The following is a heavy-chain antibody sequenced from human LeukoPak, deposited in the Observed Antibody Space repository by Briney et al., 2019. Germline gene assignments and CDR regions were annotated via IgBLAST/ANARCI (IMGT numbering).Heavy chain of an antibody. Sequence: PSETLSLTCAVSGVSFSGYYWSWIRLPPGKGPEWIGEISHSGRTSYNTSLKGRVTISLDTSMNHFSLNLRFVTAADTAVYYCTRTSPGIPLDFWGQGTLVTVSS. D-gene: IGHD1-26*01. CDR3: TRTSPGIPLDF. CDR2: ISHSGRT. J-gene: IGHJ4*02. CDR1: GVSFSGYY. V-gene: IGHV4-34*01.